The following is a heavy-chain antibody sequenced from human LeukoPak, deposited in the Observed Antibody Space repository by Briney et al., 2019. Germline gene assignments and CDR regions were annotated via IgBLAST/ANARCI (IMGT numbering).Heavy chain of an antibody. D-gene: IGHD2-2*01. CDR3: ARDGTSCYFSSCYYYYYMDV. CDR2: ISSSSSTI. V-gene: IGHV3-48*02. J-gene: IGHJ6*03. Sequence: PGGSLRLSCAASGFTFSSYSINWVRQAPGKGLEWVSYISSSSSTIYYADSVKGRFTISRDNAKNSLYLQMNSLRDEDTAVYYCARDGTSCYFSSCYYYYYMDVWRKGTTVTVSS. CDR1: GFTFSSYS.